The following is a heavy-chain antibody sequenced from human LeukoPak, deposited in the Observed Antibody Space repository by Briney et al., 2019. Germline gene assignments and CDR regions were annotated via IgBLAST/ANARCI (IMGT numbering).Heavy chain of an antibody. V-gene: IGHV4-34*01. J-gene: IGHJ5*02. CDR3: ARHGLFGVVSPNWFDP. CDR1: GGSFSGYY. CDR2: INHSGST. Sequence: SETLSLTRAVSGGSFSGYYWSWIRQPPGKGVEWIGEINHSGSTNYNPSLKSRVTISVDTSKNQFSLKLSSVTAADTAVYYCARHGLFGVVSPNWFDPWGQGTLVTVSS. D-gene: IGHD3-3*01.